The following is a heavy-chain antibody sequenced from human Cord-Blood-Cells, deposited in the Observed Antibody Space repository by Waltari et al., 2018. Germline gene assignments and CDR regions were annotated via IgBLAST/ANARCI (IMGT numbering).Heavy chain of an antibody. Sequence: QVQLQESGPGLAKPSQTLSLTCTASGCSISRVSHYWTRIPQPARKGLEWIWYIYTSGSTNYNPSLKSRVTISVDTSKNQFSLKLSSVTAADTAVYYCARVGGTQLGIWGWYFDLWGRGTLVTVSS. D-gene: IGHD7-27*01. CDR1: GCSISRVSHY. CDR3: ARVGGTQLGIWGWYFDL. CDR2: IYTSGST. J-gene: IGHJ2*01. V-gene: IGHV4-61*09.